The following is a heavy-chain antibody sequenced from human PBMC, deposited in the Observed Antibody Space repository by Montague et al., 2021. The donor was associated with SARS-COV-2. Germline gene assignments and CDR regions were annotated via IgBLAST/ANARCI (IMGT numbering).Heavy chain of an antibody. D-gene: IGHD2-15*01. CDR2: IHYSGRT. CDR1: GDSISRSTNH. CDR3: TRTTDDSAQTATF. V-gene: IGHV4-39*01. Sequence: SETLSLTCSVSGDSISRSTNHWGWIRQPPGKGLEWIASIHYSGRTYHNPPLKSRVTMSVDTSKNQFSLKLSSVAAADTAVYYRTRTTDDSAQTATFWGRGTLVTVSS. J-gene: IGHJ4*02.